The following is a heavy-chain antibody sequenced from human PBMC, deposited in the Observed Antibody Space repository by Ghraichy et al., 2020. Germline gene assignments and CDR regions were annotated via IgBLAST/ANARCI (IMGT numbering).Heavy chain of an antibody. CDR3: AKEVSSGWYVPNDY. J-gene: IGHJ4*02. D-gene: IGHD6-19*01. CDR2: ISYDGSDK. V-gene: IGHV3-30*18. Sequence: GESLNISCAASGFTFSNYGMHWVRQAPGKGLEWVAVISYDGSDKYYADSVKGRFTISRDNSKNTLYLQMNSLRAEDTAVYYCAKEVSSGWYVPNDYWGQGTLVTVSS. CDR1: GFTFSNYG.